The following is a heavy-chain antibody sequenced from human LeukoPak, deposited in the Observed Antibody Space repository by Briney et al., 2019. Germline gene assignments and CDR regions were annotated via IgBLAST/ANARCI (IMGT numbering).Heavy chain of an antibody. D-gene: IGHD4-17*01. Sequence: ASVKVSCKASGYTFTSYAMHWVRQAPGQRLEWMGWINAGNGSTKYSQKFQGRVTITRDTSASTAYMELSSLRSEDTAVYYCARDSPTVTTDSSSFDYWGQGTLVTVSS. CDR1: GYTFTSYA. CDR2: INAGNGST. J-gene: IGHJ4*02. CDR3: ARDSPTVTTDSSSFDY. V-gene: IGHV1-3*01.